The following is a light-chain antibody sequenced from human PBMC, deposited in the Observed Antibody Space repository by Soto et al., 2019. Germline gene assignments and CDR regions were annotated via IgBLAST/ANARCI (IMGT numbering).Light chain of an antibody. CDR3: QVWDRTATVV. CDR2: DDT. CDR1: KVGTKG. Sequence: SYELTQPPSVSVAPGQTATVTCGGDKVGTKGVHWYQQRPGQAPVVVVYDDTDRPSGIPERFSGSSSGNTATLTITRVEAGDEADSYCQVWDRTATVVFGGGTKLTVL. V-gene: IGLV3-21*02. J-gene: IGLJ2*01.